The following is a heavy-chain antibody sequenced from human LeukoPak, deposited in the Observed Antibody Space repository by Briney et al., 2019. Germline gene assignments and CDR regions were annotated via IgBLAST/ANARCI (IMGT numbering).Heavy chain of an antibody. CDR2: MKEDGSEE. CDR3: ARTLRTFNWFDP. J-gene: IGHJ5*02. CDR1: AFTFSNYW. Sequence: GGSLRLSCGASAFTFSNYWMSWVRQAPGKGLEWVANMKEDGSEEYYVDSVKGRFTISRDNAKNSLYLQMNSLRAEDTAVYYCARTLRTFNWFDPWGQGTLVTVSS. V-gene: IGHV3-7*01. D-gene: IGHD3-16*01.